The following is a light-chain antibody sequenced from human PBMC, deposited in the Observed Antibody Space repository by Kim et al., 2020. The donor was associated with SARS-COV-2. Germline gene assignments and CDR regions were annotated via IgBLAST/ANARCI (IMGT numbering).Light chain of an antibody. CDR1: SLRRYY. Sequence: SSELTQDPAVSVALGQTVRITCQGDSLRRYYASWYQQKPGQAPVLVIYGKNNRPSGIPDRFSGSSSGNTASLTITWAQAEDEADYYCNSRDSSGNHYVFGTGTKVTVL. V-gene: IGLV3-19*01. J-gene: IGLJ1*01. CDR2: GKN. CDR3: NSRDSSGNHYV.